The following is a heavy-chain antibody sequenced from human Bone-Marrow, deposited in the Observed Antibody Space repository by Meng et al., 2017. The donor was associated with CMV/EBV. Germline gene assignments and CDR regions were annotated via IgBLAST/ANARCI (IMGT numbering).Heavy chain of an antibody. D-gene: IGHD3-10*02. CDR3: ARGVRAIPGVRLGY. CDR2: IKPRSGGT. Sequence: ASVKVSCKASGYTFTDYYIQWVRQAPGQGLEWVGWIKPRSGGTNYAQKLQGRVTMTIDTSITTAYMVSSSLRPDDTAVYYCARGVRAIPGVRLGYWGQGALVTVSS. V-gene: IGHV1-2*02. CDR1: GYTFTDYY. J-gene: IGHJ4*02.